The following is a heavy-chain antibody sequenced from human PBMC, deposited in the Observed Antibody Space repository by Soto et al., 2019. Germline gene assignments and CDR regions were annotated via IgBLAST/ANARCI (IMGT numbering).Heavy chain of an antibody. D-gene: IGHD3-16*01. Sequence: EVQLVESGGDLVQPGGSLRLSCAASGFTFSSYDFHWVRQATGKGLEWVSGIGTAGDTYYAGSVKGRFIMSRENGKNSLYLQMNSLIAGDTAVYYCTRGADGFDYWGQGTLVTVSS. J-gene: IGHJ4*02. CDR3: TRGADGFDY. CDR2: IGTAGDT. CDR1: GFTFSSYD. V-gene: IGHV3-13*01.